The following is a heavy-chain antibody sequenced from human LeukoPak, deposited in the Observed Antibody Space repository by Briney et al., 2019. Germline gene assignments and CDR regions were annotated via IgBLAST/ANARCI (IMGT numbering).Heavy chain of an antibody. Sequence: PSETLSLTCTVSGDSISSYYWRWIRQPPGEGLEGIGYISNSGCTNYKPSLKSRVNISVHTSKKQLSLKLSSVTAADTAVYYCVRLLPNTGEWAFDIWGQGTMVSVSS. J-gene: IGHJ3*02. CDR1: GDSISSYY. V-gene: IGHV4-59*01. D-gene: IGHD3-22*01. CDR2: ISNSGCT. CDR3: VRLLPNTGEWAFDI.